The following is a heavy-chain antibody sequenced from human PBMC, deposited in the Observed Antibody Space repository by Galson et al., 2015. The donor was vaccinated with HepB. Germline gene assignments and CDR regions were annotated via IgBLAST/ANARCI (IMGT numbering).Heavy chain of an antibody. CDR1: GFTFGDYA. CDR2: IRSKAYGGTT. D-gene: IGHD4-23*01. CDR3: TRDFSTVVTPGPRVRAFDI. Sequence: SLRLSCAASGFTFGDYAMSWFRQAPGKGLEWVGFIRSKAYGGTTEYAASVKGRFTISRDDSKSIAYLQMNSLKTEDTAVYYCTRDFSTVVTPGPRVRAFDIWVQGTMVTVSS. J-gene: IGHJ3*02. V-gene: IGHV3-49*03.